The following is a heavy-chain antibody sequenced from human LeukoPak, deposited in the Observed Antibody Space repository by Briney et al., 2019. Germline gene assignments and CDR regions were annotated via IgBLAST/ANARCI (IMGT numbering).Heavy chain of an antibody. V-gene: IGHV5-51*01. J-gene: IGHJ4*02. D-gene: IGHD3-10*01. CDR1: GYDFTSYW. CDR3: ARHFYGSGSYLPRH. Sequence: LGESLKISCKGSGYDFTSYWIGWVRQMPGKGLEWMGIIYPADSDTTYSPSFQGQVTISADKSISTAYLQWSSLKASDTAMYYCARHFYGSGSYLPRHWGQGTLVTVSS. CDR2: IYPADSDT.